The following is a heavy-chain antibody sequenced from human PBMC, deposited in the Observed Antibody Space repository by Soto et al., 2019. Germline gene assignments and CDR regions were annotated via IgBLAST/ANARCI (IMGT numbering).Heavy chain of an antibody. Sequence: GGSLRLSCAASGFTFRSSAMHWVRQAPGKGLEWVGLVRSKTDGETTHSAAAVKGRFSISRDDSKTTVYLQMNSLKTEDTALYFCTSDSLAAGPIWGQGTMVTVSS. D-gene: IGHD6-25*01. CDR3: TSDSLAAGPI. J-gene: IGHJ3*02. CDR1: GFTFRSSA. CDR2: VRSKTDGETT. V-gene: IGHV3-15*06.